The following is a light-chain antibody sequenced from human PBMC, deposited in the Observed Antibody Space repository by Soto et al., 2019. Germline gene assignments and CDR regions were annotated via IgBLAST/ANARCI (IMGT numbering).Light chain of an antibody. J-gene: IGKJ1*01. V-gene: IGKV4-1*01. CDR2: WAS. Sequence: DIVMTQSPDSLAVSLGERATINCKSSQTVLYSSNYLAWYQQKPGQPPKLLIYWASTRESGVPDRFSGSGSVTDFTLTISSRQAEDVAVYYCQQYYTTPVTFGQGTKVEIK. CDR3: QQYYTTPVT. CDR1: QTVLYSSNY.